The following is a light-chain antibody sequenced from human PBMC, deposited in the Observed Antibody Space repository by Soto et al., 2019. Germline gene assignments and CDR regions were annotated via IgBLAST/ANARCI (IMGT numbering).Light chain of an antibody. V-gene: IGKV3-20*01. CDR1: QTVTSTY. CDR2: GVS. J-gene: IGKJ1*01. CDR3: QQYGGSLWT. Sequence: DMVLTHSPGTRSWSPFERAILSCISSQTVTSTYLAWYQQKPGQAPRLLIYGVSNRATAIPDRFSGSGSGTDFTLTISRLEPGDFAVYYCQQYGGSLWTFGQGTKVDIK.